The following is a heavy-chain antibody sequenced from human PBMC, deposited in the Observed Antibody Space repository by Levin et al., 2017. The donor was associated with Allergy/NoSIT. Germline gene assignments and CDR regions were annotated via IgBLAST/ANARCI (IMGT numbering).Heavy chain of an antibody. CDR3: ARLGDGSYYERAFDY. V-gene: IGHV4-39*01. J-gene: IGHJ4*02. D-gene: IGHD1-26*01. Sequence: SETLSLTCTVSGGSISSSSYYWGWIRQPPGKGLEWIGSIYYSGSTTYKPSLKSRVTISVDTSKNQFSLKLSSVTAADTAVFYCARLGDGSYYERAFDYWGKGTLVTVSS. CDR1: GGSISSSSYY. CDR2: IYYSGST.